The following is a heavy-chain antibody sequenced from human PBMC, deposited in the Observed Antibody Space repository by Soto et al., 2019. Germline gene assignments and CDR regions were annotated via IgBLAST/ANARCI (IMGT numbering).Heavy chain of an antibody. D-gene: IGHD2-15*01. CDR1: GFTFNTYA. CDR3: AKVIVVIAAAGDYFDS. V-gene: IGHV3-23*01. CDR2: ISGSGGST. Sequence: PGGSLRLSCAASGFTFNTYAMTWVRQAPGKGLEWVSVISGSGGSTHYADSVQGRFSISRDNSKNTVYLQMNSLGVEDTALYYCAKVIVVIAAAGDYFDSWGQGTLVTVSS. J-gene: IGHJ4*02.